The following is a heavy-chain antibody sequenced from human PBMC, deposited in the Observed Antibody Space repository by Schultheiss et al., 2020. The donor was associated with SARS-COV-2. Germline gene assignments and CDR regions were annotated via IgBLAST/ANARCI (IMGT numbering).Heavy chain of an antibody. J-gene: IGHJ6*03. CDR1: GGSFSGYY. CDR3: ARHPSGGYQDYYYYMDV. CDR2: IYTSGST. D-gene: IGHD2-2*01. V-gene: IGHV4-59*10. Sequence: SETLSLTCAVYGGSFSGYYWSWIRQPAGKGLEWIGRIYTSGSTNYNPSLKSRVTMSVDTSKNQFSLKLSSVTAADTAVYYCARHPSGGYQDYYYYMDVWGKGSSVTVAS.